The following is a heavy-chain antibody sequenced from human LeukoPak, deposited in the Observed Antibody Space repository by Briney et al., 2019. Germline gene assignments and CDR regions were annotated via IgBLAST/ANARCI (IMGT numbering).Heavy chain of an antibody. Sequence: GGSLRLSCAASGFTFSSYAMSWVRQAPGKGLEWVSVISGGAGFMYYTDSVKGRFTISRDNSKNTVYLQMNSLRAEDTAIYYCAKATGYCSGGRCYPNDYWGQGIKVTVSS. CDR2: ISGGAGFM. J-gene: IGHJ4*02. CDR1: GFTFSSYA. V-gene: IGHV3-23*01. D-gene: IGHD2-15*01. CDR3: AKATGYCSGGRCYPNDY.